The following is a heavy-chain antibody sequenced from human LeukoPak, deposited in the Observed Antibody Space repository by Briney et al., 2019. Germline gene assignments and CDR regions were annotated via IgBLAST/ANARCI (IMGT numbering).Heavy chain of an antibody. CDR2: INHSGST. CDR3: ARRHYYDSSGYYKLDY. J-gene: IGHJ4*02. V-gene: IGHV4-34*01. D-gene: IGHD3-22*01. Sequence: PSETLSLTCAVYGGSFSGYYWSWIRQPPGKGLEWIGEINHSGSTNHNPSLKSRVTISVDTSKNQFSLKLSSVTAADTAVYYCARRHYYDSSGYYKLDYWGQGTLVTVSS. CDR1: GGSFSGYY.